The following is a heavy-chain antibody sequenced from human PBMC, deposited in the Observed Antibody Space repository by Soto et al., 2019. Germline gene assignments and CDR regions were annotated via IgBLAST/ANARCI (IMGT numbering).Heavy chain of an antibody. CDR3: TKYRRTDAEGYSFDY. J-gene: IGHJ4*02. V-gene: IGHV4-59*01. CDR2: IHYSGST. Sequence: SATLSLTCTVDGGSISRYYWILIRQPPGKVLEWVGYIHYSGSTNYNPSLKSRVTMSVDSAKNQFSLQLSSVTAADTAVYFCTKYRRTDAEGYSFDYWGQGDLVTFS. D-gene: IGHD2-15*01. CDR1: GGSISRYY.